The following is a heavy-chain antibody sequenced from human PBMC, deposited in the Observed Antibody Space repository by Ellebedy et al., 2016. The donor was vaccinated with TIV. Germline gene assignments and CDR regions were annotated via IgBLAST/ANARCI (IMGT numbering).Heavy chain of an antibody. CDR3: AKSPSRKPGLVDS. D-gene: IGHD1-14*01. V-gene: IGHV3-23*01. CDR1: GFTFSRYA. Sequence: GESLKISCAASGFTFSRYAMTWVRQAPGKGLEWVSTIGGSGGTTYYRESVKGRFTISRDNSKNTLYLQMNSLRAEDTAVYYCAKSPSRKPGLVDSWGQGTLVTVSS. CDR2: IGGSGGTT. J-gene: IGHJ4*02.